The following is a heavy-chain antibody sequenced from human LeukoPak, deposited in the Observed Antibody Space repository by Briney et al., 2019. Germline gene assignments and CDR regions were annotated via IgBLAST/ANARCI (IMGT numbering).Heavy chain of an antibody. Sequence: GGSLRLSCAASGFTFTNYWMSWVRQAPGKGLEGVANIKQDGSEKYYVDSVKGRFTISRDNAKNSVYLQMNSLRVEDTAVYYCARVPRLGSGYWGQGTLVTVSS. CDR2: IKQDGSEK. D-gene: IGHD7-27*01. V-gene: IGHV3-7*01. J-gene: IGHJ4*02. CDR3: ARVPRLGSGY. CDR1: GFTFTNYW.